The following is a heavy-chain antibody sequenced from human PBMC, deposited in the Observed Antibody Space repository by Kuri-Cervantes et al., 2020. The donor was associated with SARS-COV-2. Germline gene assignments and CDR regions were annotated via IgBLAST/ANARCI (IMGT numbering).Heavy chain of an antibody. Sequence: GESLKISCAASGFTFSSYAMSWVRQAPGKGLEWVSAISGSGGSTYYADSVRGRFTISRDNSKNTLYLQMNSLRAEDTAVYYCAKGVVGVGYSVPLQGSGEPCGMDVWGQGTTVTVSS. V-gene: IGHV3-23*01. J-gene: IGHJ6*02. D-gene: IGHD3-10*01. CDR1: GFTFSSYA. CDR2: ISGSGGST. CDR3: AKGVVGVGYSVPLQGSGEPCGMDV.